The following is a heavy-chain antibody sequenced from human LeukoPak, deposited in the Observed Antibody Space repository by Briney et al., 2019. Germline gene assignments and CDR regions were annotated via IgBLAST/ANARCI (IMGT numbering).Heavy chain of an antibody. Sequence: PSETLSLTCAVSGYSISSGYYWGWIRQPPGKGLEWIGSIYHSGSTYYNPSLKSRVTISVDTSKNQFSLKLSSVTAADTAVYYCARVLRFLEWSPYYYYMDVWGRGTTVTVSS. CDR3: ARVLRFLEWSPYYYYMDV. J-gene: IGHJ6*03. CDR1: GYSISSGYY. CDR2: IYHSGST. D-gene: IGHD3-3*01. V-gene: IGHV4-38-2*01.